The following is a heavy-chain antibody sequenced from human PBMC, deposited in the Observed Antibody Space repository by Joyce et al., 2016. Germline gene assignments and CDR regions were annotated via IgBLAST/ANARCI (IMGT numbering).Heavy chain of an antibody. V-gene: IGHV3-48*01. J-gene: IGHJ4*02. D-gene: IGHD1-1*01. CDR1: GFTFSNHA. Sequence: EVQVVESGGGLVQPGGSLRLSCAVSGFTFSNHAMTWVRKAPGKGLEWVSYIHGTRSIIYYADSVKGRFTISRDNAKNSLYLQMNSLKAEDTAVYYCARDRRNAEYDYWGQGTLVTVSS. CDR3: ARDRRNAEYDY. CDR2: IHGTRSII.